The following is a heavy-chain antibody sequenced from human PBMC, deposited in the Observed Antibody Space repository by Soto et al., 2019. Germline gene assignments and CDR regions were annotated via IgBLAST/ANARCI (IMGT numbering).Heavy chain of an antibody. CDR1: GYTFTSYA. D-gene: IGHD7-27*01. V-gene: IGHV1-3*01. Sequence: ASVKVSCKASGYTFTSYAMNWVRQAPGQRLEWMGWINAGNGNTKYSQKFQGRVTITRDTSASTAYMELSSLTSEDTAGYYCAIVSLTGDFAFDFWGQGTMVTVSS. CDR3: AIVSLTGDFAFDF. CDR2: INAGNGNT. J-gene: IGHJ3*01.